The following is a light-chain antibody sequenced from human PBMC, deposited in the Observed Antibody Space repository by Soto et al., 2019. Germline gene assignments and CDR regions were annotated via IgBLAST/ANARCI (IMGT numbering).Light chain of an antibody. CDR2: LNSDGSH. CDR3: QAWGTGIQDVV. V-gene: IGLV4-69*01. J-gene: IGLJ2*01. Sequence: QPVLTQSPSASASLGASVKLTCTLSSGHSSYAIAWHQQQPEKGPRYLMKLNSDGSHSKGDGIPDRFSGSSSGAERYLTNASLQSEDEADYYCQAWGTGIQDVVFGGGTQLTVL. CDR1: SGHSSYA.